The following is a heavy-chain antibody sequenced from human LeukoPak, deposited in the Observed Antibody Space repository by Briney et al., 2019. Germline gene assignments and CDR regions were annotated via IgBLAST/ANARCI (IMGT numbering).Heavy chain of an antibody. V-gene: IGHV4-39*01. Sequence: PSETLSLTCTVSGGSISSSSYYWGWIRQPPGKGLEWIGSIYYSGSTYYNPSLKSRLTISVDTSKNQFSLKLSSVTAADTAVYYCARGRVRGGTAGIYDYWGQGTLVTVSS. CDR1: GGSISSSSYY. CDR3: ARGRVRGGTAGIYDY. CDR2: IYYSGST. D-gene: IGHD6-13*01. J-gene: IGHJ4*02.